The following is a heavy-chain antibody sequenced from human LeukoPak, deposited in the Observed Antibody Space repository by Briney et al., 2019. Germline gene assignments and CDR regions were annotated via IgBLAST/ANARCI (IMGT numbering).Heavy chain of an antibody. CDR2: INYSGST. CDR1: GGSISSYY. CDR3: ARGAYYYASSGYYYGRYFDV. Sequence: SETLSLTCTVSGGSISSYYWSWIRQPPGKGLEWLGYINYSGSTNYNPSLTSRVTISVDTSKNQFSLKLSCVTAADTAVDYCARGAYYYASSGYYYGRYFDVWGRGTLVTVSS. D-gene: IGHD3-22*01. J-gene: IGHJ2*01. V-gene: IGHV4-59*01.